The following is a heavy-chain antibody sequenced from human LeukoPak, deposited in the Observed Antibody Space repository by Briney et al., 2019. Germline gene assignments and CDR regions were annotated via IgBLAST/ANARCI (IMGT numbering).Heavy chain of an antibody. V-gene: IGHV3-49*03. D-gene: IGHD3-22*01. CDR2: IRSKAYGGTT. CDR3: TRESYYYDSSGYGGIPYYFDY. CDR1: GFTFGDYA. Sequence: GGSLRLSCTASGFTFGDYAMSWFRQAPGKGREGVGFIRSKAYGGTTEYAASVKGRFTISRDDSKSIAYLQMNSLKTEDTAVYYCTRESYYYDSSGYGGIPYYFDYWGQGTLVTVSS. J-gene: IGHJ4*02.